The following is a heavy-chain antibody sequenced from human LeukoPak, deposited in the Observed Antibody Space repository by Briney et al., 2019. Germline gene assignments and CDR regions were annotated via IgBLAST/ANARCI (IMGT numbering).Heavy chain of an antibody. J-gene: IGHJ4*02. CDR3: ARIPDYGDYTFDY. V-gene: IGHV3-11*04. Sequence: GGSLRLSCAASGFTFSDYYMSWIRQAPGKGLEWVSYISSSGSTIYYADSVKGRFTISRDNAKKSLYLQMNSLRAEDTAVYYCARIPDYGDYTFDYWGQGTLVTVSS. CDR2: ISSSGSTI. D-gene: IGHD4-17*01. CDR1: GFTFSDYY.